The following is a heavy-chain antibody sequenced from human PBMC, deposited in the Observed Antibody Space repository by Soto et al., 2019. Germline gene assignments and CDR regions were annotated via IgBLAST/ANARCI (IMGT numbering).Heavy chain of an antibody. J-gene: IGHJ4*02. CDR3: ARVPNPLVVVSANRVYLDY. Sequence: QVQLVQSGAEVKKPGASVKVSCKASGYTFTSYYMHWVRQAPGQGLEWMGIINPSGGSTSYAQKFQGRVTMTMDTSTSTVYMELSSLRSEDTAVDYCARVPNPLVVVSANRVYLDYWGQGTLVTVSS. CDR1: GYTFTSYY. V-gene: IGHV1-46*01. D-gene: IGHD2-15*01. CDR2: INPSGGST.